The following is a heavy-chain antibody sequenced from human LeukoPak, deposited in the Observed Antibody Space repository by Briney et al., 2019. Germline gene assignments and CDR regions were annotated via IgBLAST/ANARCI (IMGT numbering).Heavy chain of an antibody. J-gene: IGHJ4*02. CDR3: ARSFAVVTATSSYYFDY. D-gene: IGHD2-21*02. CDR2: ISGSGGST. CDR1: GFTFSSYA. Sequence: GGSLRLSCAASGFTFSSYAMSWVRQAPGKGLEWVSAISGSGGSTYYADSVKGRFTISRDNSKNTLYLQMNSLRAEDTAVYYCARSFAVVTATSSYYFDYWGQGTLVTASS. V-gene: IGHV3-23*01.